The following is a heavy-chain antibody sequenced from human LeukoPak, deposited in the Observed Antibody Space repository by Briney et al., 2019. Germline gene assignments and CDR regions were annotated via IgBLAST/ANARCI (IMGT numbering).Heavy chain of an antibody. V-gene: IGHV1-69*05. CDR2: IIPIFGTA. CDR1: GGTFSSDA. D-gene: IGHD2-15*01. CDR3: ARDRVAATDAFDI. Sequence: SVKGSCKASGGTFSSDAISGVRQAPGQGLEWVGRIIPIFGTANYAQKFQGRVTITTDESTSTAYMELSSLRSEATAVYYCARDRVAATDAFDIWGQGTMVTVSS. J-gene: IGHJ3*02.